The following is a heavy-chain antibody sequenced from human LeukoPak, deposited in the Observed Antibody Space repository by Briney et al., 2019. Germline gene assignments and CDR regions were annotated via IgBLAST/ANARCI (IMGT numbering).Heavy chain of an antibody. V-gene: IGHV1-8*01. CDR2: MNPNSGNT. CDR3: AMGIAARNTPVDY. J-gene: IGHJ4*02. Sequence: ASVKVSCKASGYTFTSYAINWVRQATGQGLEWMGWMNPNSGNTGYAQKLQGRVTMTRNTSISTAYMELSSLRSEDTAVYYCAMGIAARNTPVDYWGKGNLVTVSS. D-gene: IGHD6-6*01. CDR1: GYTFTSYA.